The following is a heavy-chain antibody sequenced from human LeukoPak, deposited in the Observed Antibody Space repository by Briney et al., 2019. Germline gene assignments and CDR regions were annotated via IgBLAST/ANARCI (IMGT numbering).Heavy chain of an antibody. CDR1: GYTFTSYD. V-gene: IGHV1-2*02. Sequence: GASVKVSCKASGYTFTSYDINWVRQATGQGLEWMGWINPNSGGTNYAQKFQGRVTMTRDTSISTAYMELSRLRSDDTAVYYCARTTYYDILTGYYYGMDVWGQGTTVTVSS. CDR2: INPNSGGT. CDR3: ARTTYYDILTGYYYGMDV. D-gene: IGHD3-9*01. J-gene: IGHJ6*02.